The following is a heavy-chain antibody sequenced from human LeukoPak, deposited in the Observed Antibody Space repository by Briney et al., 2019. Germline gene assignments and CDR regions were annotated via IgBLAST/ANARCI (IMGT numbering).Heavy chain of an antibody. D-gene: IGHD3-22*01. Sequence: GGSLRLSCAASGFTVSTNSMNWVRQAPGKGLEWVSIIYGGGTTYYADSVKGRFTISRDDSKSIAYLQMNSLKTEDTAVYYCTRVGSGYYSYYFDYWGQGALVTVSS. CDR2: IYGGGTT. V-gene: IGHV3-66*01. CDR3: TRVGSGYYSYYFDY. CDR1: GFTVSTNS. J-gene: IGHJ4*02.